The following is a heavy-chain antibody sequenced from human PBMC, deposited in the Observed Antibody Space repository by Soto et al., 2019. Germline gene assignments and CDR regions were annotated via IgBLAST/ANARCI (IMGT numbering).Heavy chain of an antibody. CDR1: GGSLSSGGFY. Sequence: PSETLSLPCTVSGGSLSSGGFYWGWVRQPPGKGLEWIGYIYYSGSTYYNPSLKSRVTISVDTSKNQFSLKLSSVTAADTAVYYCARDSWSLYDILTGPRLDYWGQGTLVTVSS. V-gene: IGHV4-30-4*01. J-gene: IGHJ4*02. CDR2: IYYSGST. D-gene: IGHD3-9*01. CDR3: ARDSWSLYDILTGPRLDY.